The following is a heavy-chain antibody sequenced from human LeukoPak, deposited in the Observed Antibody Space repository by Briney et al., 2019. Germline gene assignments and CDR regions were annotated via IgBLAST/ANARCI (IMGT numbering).Heavy chain of an antibody. V-gene: IGHV4-4*07. CDR1: GGSISSYY. Sequence: ASETLSLTCTVSGGSISSYYWSRIRQPPGKGLEWIGRIYTSGSTNYNPSLKSRVTMSVDTSKNQFSLKLSSVTAADTAVYYCARGRRNYYGSGSYYNPFDYWGQGTLVTVSS. D-gene: IGHD3-10*01. CDR2: IYTSGST. CDR3: ARGRRNYYGSGSYYNPFDY. J-gene: IGHJ4*02.